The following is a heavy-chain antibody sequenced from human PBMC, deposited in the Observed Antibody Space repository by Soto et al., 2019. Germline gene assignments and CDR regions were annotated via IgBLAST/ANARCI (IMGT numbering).Heavy chain of an antibody. J-gene: IGHJ4*02. Sequence: GGSLRLSCAASGFTFSDYFMTWIRQAPGKGLEWVSYISSSGTTIFYADSVQGRFTISRDNAKKSLYLEINSLRAEDTAVYYGARDCGRCYSGFDSWSQGTLVTVSS. CDR1: GFTFSDYF. D-gene: IGHD2-15*01. CDR3: ARDCGRCYSGFDS. CDR2: ISSSGTTI. V-gene: IGHV3-11*01.